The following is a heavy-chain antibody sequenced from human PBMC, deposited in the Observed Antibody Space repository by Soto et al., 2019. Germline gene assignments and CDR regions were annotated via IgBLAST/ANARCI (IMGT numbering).Heavy chain of an antibody. D-gene: IGHD5-18*01. Sequence: ASVKVSCKASGYTFTSYDINWVRQATGQGLEWMGWMNPNSGNTGYAQKFQGRVTMTRNTSISTAYMELSSRRSEDTAVYYCARGRGYSYGTGRGYYMDVWGKGTTVTVSS. CDR1: GYTFTSYD. CDR2: MNPNSGNT. CDR3: ARGRGYSYGTGRGYYMDV. V-gene: IGHV1-8*01. J-gene: IGHJ6*03.